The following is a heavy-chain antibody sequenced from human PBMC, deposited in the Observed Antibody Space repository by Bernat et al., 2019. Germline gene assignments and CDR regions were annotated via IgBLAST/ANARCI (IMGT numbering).Heavy chain of an antibody. Sequence: QVQLVQSGAEVKKPGSSVKVSCKASGGTFNNYAINWVRQAPGQGLEWMGGIIPFFGSTTYAQKFRGRGTDTADKSTGTAYMALISLRSDDTAAYYCARGSSDCSSSSCPYDYWGQGTLVTVSA. V-gene: IGHV1-69*06. CDR1: GGTFNNYA. CDR2: IIPFFGST. D-gene: IGHD2-2*01. J-gene: IGHJ4*02. CDR3: ARGSSDCSSSSCPYDY.